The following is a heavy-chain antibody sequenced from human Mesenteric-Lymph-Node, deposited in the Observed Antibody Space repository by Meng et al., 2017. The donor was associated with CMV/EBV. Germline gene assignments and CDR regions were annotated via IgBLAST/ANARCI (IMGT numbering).Heavy chain of an antibody. J-gene: IGHJ6*02. D-gene: IGHD2-2*02. V-gene: IGHV3-48*03. CDR1: GFTFSSYA. CDR3: ARESTSCYRGCYYYGINV. Sequence: GGSLRLSCAASGFTFSSYAMHWVRQAPGKGLEWVSYISSSGTTIYYADSVRGRFTISRDNAKNSLYLQMNSLRVEDTAIYYCARESTSCYRGCYYYGINVWGQGTTVTVSS. CDR2: ISSSGTTI.